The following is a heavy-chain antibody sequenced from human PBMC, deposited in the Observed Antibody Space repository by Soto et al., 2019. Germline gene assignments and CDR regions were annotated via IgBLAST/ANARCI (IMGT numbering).Heavy chain of an antibody. Sequence: GGSLRLSCAASGFIFDNYAMNWVRQAPGKGLEWVSSVSGNGVSTYYADSVKGRFTISRDNSKNTLSLQMSSLRVEDTATYYCAKGSRAYSYGNDYWGQGTLVTVSS. CDR3: AKGSRAYSYGNDY. D-gene: IGHD5-18*01. J-gene: IGHJ4*02. CDR1: GFIFDNYA. V-gene: IGHV3-23*01. CDR2: VSGNGVST.